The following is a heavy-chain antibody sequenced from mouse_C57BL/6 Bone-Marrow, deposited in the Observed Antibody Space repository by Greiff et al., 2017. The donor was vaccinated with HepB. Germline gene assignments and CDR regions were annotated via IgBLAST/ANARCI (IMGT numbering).Heavy chain of an antibody. CDR2: INPNNGGT. D-gene: IGHD2-4*01. Sequence: VQLQESGPELVKPGASVKIPCKASGYTFTDYNMDWVKQSHGKSLEWIGDINPNNGGTIYNQKFKGKATLTVDKSSSTAYMELRSLTSEDTAVYYCARDPFYDYDADWYFDVWGTGTTVTVSS. CDR1: GYTFTDYN. J-gene: IGHJ1*03. V-gene: IGHV1-18*01. CDR3: ARDPFYDYDADWYFDV.